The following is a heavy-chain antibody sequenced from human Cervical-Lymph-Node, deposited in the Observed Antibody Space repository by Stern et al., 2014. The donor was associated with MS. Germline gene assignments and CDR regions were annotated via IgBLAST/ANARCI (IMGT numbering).Heavy chain of an antibody. CDR2: ISDSTSII. J-gene: IGHJ6*02. CDR3: ARDQVLRDYYYGMDV. V-gene: IGHV3-48*02. CDR1: GFTFNSHG. Sequence: EVQLEESGGGLVQPGGSLRLSCAASGFTFNSHGMNWVRQAPGKGLEWIAYISDSTSIIYYADSVKGRFIISRDIAKNSLYLHMDSLTDEDTAVYYCARDQVLRDYYYGMDVWGQGTTVTVSS.